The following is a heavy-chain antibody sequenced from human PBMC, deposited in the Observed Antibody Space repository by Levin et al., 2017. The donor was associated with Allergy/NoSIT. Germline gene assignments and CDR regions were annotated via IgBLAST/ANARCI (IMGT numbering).Heavy chain of an antibody. CDR3: TTVYSYDHNGYSSYYYDMDV. J-gene: IGHJ6*02. D-gene: IGHD3-22*01. V-gene: IGHV3-15*01. Sequence: GGSLRLSCAASGFSFSYAWMSWVRQAPGKGLEWVGRIKSKIDGGTTDYAAPVKGRFTISRDDSKKTVYLQMNSLKTEDTALYYCTTVYSYDHNGYSSYYYDMDVWGQGTTVTVSS. CDR1: GFSFSYAW. CDR2: IKSKIDGGTT.